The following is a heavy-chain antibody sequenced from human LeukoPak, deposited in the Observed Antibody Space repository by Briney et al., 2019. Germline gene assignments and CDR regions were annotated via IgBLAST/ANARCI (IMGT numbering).Heavy chain of an antibody. J-gene: IGHJ4*02. CDR3: ANGLNVPDY. CDR1: GFTFSSYA. CDR2: ISDSGGST. V-gene: IGHV3-23*01. Sequence: PAGGSLRLSCAASGFTFSSYAMRWVRQAPGKGLEWVSSISDSGGSTYYADSVQGRFTISRDNSKNTVFLQMNSLRAEDTAIYYCANGLNVPDYWGQGTLVTVSS. D-gene: IGHD3/OR15-3a*01.